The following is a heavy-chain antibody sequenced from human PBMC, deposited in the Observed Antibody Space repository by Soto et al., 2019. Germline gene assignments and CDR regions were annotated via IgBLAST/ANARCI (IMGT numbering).Heavy chain of an antibody. CDR3: ARVPDSSLGTMDV. V-gene: IGHV5-51*01. CDR2: MFPGDSDT. Sequence: ESLNIACNGSGYSFTTYWIGCVRQLPGQGLEWMGVMFPGDSDTRYSPSFQGQVTMSADPSTNTAYLEWSSLKAADSAMYYCARVPDSSLGTMDVWGQGTTVTVYS. CDR1: GYSFTTYW. D-gene: IGHD6-19*01. J-gene: IGHJ6*02.